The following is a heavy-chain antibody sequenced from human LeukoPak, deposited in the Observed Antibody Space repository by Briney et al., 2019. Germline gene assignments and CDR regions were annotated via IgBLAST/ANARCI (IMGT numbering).Heavy chain of an antibody. CDR3: AVLDTVTTSDY. V-gene: IGHV3-21*01. CDR2: ISSSSSYI. D-gene: IGHD4-17*01. Sequence: GGSLRLSCSASGFTLSSYIMNCVRQAPGKGLEWVSSISSSSSYIYYADSVKGRFTISRDNAKNSLYLQMNSLRAEDTAVYYCAVLDTVTTSDYWGQGTLVTVSS. J-gene: IGHJ4*02. CDR1: GFTLSSYI.